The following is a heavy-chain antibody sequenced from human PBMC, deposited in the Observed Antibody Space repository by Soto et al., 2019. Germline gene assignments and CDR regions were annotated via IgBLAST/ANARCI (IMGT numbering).Heavy chain of an antibody. CDR3: ARGYCSSTVCYIWDNWFDP. CDR2: IYYSGRT. CDR1: GGSISSYY. V-gene: IGHV4-59*01. J-gene: IGHJ5*02. D-gene: IGHD2-2*02. Sequence: QVQLQESGPGLVKPSETLSLTCTVSGGSISSYYWSWIRQPPGKGLEWIGYIYYSGRTCYNPSLKSRLTISVDTSKNQFSLKLSSVTAADTAVYYFARGYCSSTVCYIWDNWFDPWGQGTLVTVSS.